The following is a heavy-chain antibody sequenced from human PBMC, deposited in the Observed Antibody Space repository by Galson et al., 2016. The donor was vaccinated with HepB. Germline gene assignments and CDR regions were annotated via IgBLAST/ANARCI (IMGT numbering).Heavy chain of an antibody. D-gene: IGHD3/OR15-3a*01. Sequence: SLRLSCATSGFTFSSAWMNWVRQAPGKGLEWVGRAKSESYGGTIDHAAPVKGRFTISRDDSKNTLYLEMNSLKTEDTAVYYCTAGHTGYDTGGMDVWGQGTKVTVSS. CDR2: AKSESYGGTI. V-gene: IGHV3-15*07. CDR1: GFTFSSAW. CDR3: TAGHTGYDTGGMDV. J-gene: IGHJ6*02.